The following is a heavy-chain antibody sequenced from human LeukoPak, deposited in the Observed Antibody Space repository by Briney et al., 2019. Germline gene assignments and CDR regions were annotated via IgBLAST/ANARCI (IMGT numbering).Heavy chain of an antibody. Sequence: PGESLRLSCAASGFTFSSYGMHWVRQAPGKGLEWVAVISYDGSNKYYADSVKGRFTISRDNSKNTLYLQMNSLRAEDTAVYYRAKDSPSGSYSNGVDYWGQGTLATVSS. D-gene: IGHD1-26*01. CDR1: GFTFSSYG. CDR3: AKDSPSGSYSNGVDY. V-gene: IGHV3-30*18. J-gene: IGHJ4*02. CDR2: ISYDGSNK.